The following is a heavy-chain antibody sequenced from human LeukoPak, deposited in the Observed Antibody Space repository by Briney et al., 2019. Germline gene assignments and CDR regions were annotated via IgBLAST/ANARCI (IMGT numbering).Heavy chain of an antibody. D-gene: IGHD2-2*01. CDR1: GFTFSSYS. CDR3: ARDRGGGIVVVPAALEYFDY. CDR2: ISSSSSYI. V-gene: IGHV3-21*01. Sequence: GGSLRLSCAASGFTFSSYSMTWVRQAPGKGLEWVSSISSSSSYIYYADSVKGRFTISRDNAKNSLYLQMNSLRAEDTAVYYCARDRGGGIVVVPAALEYFDYWGQGTLVTVSS. J-gene: IGHJ4*02.